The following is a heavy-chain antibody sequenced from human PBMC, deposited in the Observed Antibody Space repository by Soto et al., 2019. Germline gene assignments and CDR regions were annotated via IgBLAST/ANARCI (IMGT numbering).Heavy chain of an antibody. CDR2: ISAYNGNT. V-gene: IGHV1-18*01. CDR3: ARERKYYYDSSGYHDY. Sequence: ASVKVSCKASGYTFTSYGISWVRQAPGQGLEWMGWISAYNGNTNYAQKLQGRVTMTTDTSTSTAYMELRSLRSDDTAVYYCARERKYYYDSSGYHDYWGQGTLVTAPQ. CDR1: GYTFTSYG. J-gene: IGHJ4*02. D-gene: IGHD3-22*01.